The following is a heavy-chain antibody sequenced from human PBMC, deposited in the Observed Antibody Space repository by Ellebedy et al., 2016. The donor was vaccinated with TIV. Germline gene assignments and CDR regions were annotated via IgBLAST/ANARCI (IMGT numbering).Heavy chain of an antibody. V-gene: IGHV3-48*02. D-gene: IGHD4-17*01. Sequence: GGSLRLSCAASGFTFSSYSMNWVRQAPGKGLEWVSYISSSSSTIYYADSVKGRFTISRDNAKNSLYLQMNSLRDEDTAVYYCARMSWNDYGDPPRFDPWGQGTLVTVSS. CDR1: GFTFSSYS. CDR3: ARMSWNDYGDPPRFDP. J-gene: IGHJ5*02. CDR2: ISSSSSTI.